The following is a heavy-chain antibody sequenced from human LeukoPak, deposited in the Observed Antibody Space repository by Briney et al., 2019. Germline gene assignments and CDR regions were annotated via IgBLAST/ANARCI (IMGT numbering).Heavy chain of an antibody. CDR2: IYYSGST. CDR1: GGSISSYY. J-gene: IGHJ4*02. D-gene: IGHD3-16*01. Sequence: SETLSLTCTVSGGSISSYYWSWIRQPPGKGLEWIGDIYYSGSTNYNPSLKSRVTISVDTSKNQCSLRLSSVTAADTAMYYCARDEYAYGGRTHPYFFDYWGQGTLVTVSS. CDR3: ARDEYAYGGRTHPYFFDY. V-gene: IGHV4-59*12.